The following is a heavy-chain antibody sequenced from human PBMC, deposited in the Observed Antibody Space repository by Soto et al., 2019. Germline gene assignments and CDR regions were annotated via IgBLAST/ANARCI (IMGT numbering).Heavy chain of an antibody. CDR1: GGSISSYY. Sequence: SETLSLTCTVSGGSISSYYWSWIRQPPGKGLEWIGYIYYRGSTNYKPSLKRRFTISVDTSKNQFSLKLSSVTAADTAVYYCARGIVVVTAFDYWGQGTLVTVSS. CDR3: ARGIVVVTAFDY. D-gene: IGHD2-21*02. J-gene: IGHJ4*02. CDR2: IYYRGST. V-gene: IGHV4-59*12.